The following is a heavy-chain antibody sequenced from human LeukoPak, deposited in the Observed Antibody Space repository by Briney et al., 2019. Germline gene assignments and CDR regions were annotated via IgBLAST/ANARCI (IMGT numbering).Heavy chain of an antibody. D-gene: IGHD1-1*01. V-gene: IGHV3-23*01. J-gene: IGHJ4*02. CDR1: GFTFSDHA. Sequence: GGSLRLSCPASGFTFSDHAMNRVRQAPGKGLEWVSIISARDGRTNYADSVKGRFTISRDNSKNTLYLQMNSLRVEDTAVYYCAKDRNDWKQGIDYWGQGTLVTVST. CDR2: ISARDGRT. CDR3: AKDRNDWKQGIDY.